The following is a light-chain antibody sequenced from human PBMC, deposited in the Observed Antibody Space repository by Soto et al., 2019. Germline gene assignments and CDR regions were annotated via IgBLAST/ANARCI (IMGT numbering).Light chain of an antibody. V-gene: IGKV3-15*01. CDR3: QQYNDWPPWT. CDR1: QSVRSS. CDR2: GVS. Sequence: EIVMTQSPATLSVSPGERATLSCRASQSVRSSLAWYQQKPGQAPRLLIYGVSTRATGIPARFSGSGSGTEFTLTNSSLQSEDFAVYYCQQYNDWPPWTFGQGTKVEIK. J-gene: IGKJ1*01.